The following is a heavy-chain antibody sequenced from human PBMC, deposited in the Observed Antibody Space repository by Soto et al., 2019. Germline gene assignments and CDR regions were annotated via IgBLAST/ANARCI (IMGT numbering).Heavy chain of an antibody. D-gene: IGHD1-26*01. CDR1: GFSLTTDRVG. Sequence: QITLKESGPTLVKPTQTLTLTCTFSGFSLTTDRVGVGWIRQPPGEALEWLAVIYWDDSKTYRPSLESRLTITKDTAKYQVALTMTNMVPLDTATYYCAHAYGGRSLYWGQGTLVTVSS. V-gene: IGHV2-5*02. CDR3: AHAYGGRSLY. CDR2: IYWDDSK. J-gene: IGHJ4*02.